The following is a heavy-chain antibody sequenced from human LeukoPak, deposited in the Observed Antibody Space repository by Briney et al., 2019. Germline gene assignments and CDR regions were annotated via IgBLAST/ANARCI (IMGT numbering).Heavy chain of an antibody. D-gene: IGHD2-15*01. CDR3: ARHRRLGYCSGGSCYVRFDP. J-gene: IGHJ5*02. CDR1: GGSISRYC. V-gene: IGHV4-4*07. Sequence: PSESLSLACTVSGGSISRYCSRWIRQPAGKGLEWIGRIYTVGSTNYNPSLKSRVTMSVDTSKNQFSLKLSSVTAADTAVYYCARHRRLGYCSGGSCYVRFDPWGQGTLGTVSS. CDR2: IYTVGST.